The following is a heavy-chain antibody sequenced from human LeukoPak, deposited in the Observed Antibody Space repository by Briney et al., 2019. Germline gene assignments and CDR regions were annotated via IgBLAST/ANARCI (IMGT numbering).Heavy chain of an antibody. CDR2: INHSVST. CDR1: GGSFSGYY. D-gene: IGHD3-22*01. CDR3: ARRRAHYYDSSGYYSRPQRAFDI. V-gene: IGHV4-34*01. Sequence: PSETLSLTCAVYGGSFSGYYWSWIRQPPGKGLEWIGEINHSVSTNYNPSLKSRVTISVDTSKNQFSLKLSSVTAADTAVYYCARRRAHYYDSSGYYSRPQRAFDIWGQGTMVSVSS. J-gene: IGHJ3*02.